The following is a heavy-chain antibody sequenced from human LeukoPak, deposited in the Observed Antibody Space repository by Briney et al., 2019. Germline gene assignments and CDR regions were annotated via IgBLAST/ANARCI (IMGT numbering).Heavy chain of an antibody. CDR2: IWYDGSNK. Sequence: GGSLRLSCAASGFTFSSYGMHWVRQAPGKGLEWVAVIWYDGSNKYYADSVKGRFTISRDNSKNTLYLQMNSLRAEDTAVYYCAREGVVAAQFDPWGQGTLVTVSS. D-gene: IGHD2-15*01. V-gene: IGHV3-33*01. J-gene: IGHJ5*02. CDR1: GFTFSSYG. CDR3: AREGVVAAQFDP.